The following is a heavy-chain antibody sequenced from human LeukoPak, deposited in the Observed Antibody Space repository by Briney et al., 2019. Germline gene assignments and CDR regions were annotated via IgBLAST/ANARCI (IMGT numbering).Heavy chain of an antibody. CDR3: ARVYYGSGYRFDP. J-gene: IGHJ5*02. CDR1: GGSVSSSSDY. CDR2: IHHSGST. Sequence: SETLSLTCTVSGGSVSSSSDYWGWIRQPPGKGLEWIGNIHHSGSTYYNPSLKSRVTISVDTSKNQFSLKLSSVTAADTAVYYCARVYYGSGYRFDPWGQGALVTASS. V-gene: IGHV4-39*07. D-gene: IGHD3-10*01.